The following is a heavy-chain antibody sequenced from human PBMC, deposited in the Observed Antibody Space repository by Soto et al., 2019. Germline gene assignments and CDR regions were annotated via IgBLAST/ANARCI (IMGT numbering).Heavy chain of an antibody. V-gene: IGHV3-48*01. CDR2: ISSTSNTI. J-gene: IGHJ4*02. D-gene: IGHD2-15*01. Sequence: EVQLVESGGGLVQPGGSLRLSCAASGFTFSTYSMSWVRQAPGKGLEWVSYISSTSNTIYYADSVKGRFTISRDNAKNSRYLHLNSLSAEDRAVYYCARDRGCSGGVCYRDLGYWGQGTLVTVSS. CDR3: ARDRGCSGGVCYRDLGY. CDR1: GFTFSTYS.